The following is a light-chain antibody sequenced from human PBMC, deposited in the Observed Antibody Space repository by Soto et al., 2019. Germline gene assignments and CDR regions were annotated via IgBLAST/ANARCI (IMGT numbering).Light chain of an antibody. J-gene: IGKJ2*01. CDR2: GAS. CDR3: QQYNNWPQT. Sequence: EIVMTQSPVTLSVSPGERATLSCRASQSVSSKLAWYQQKPGQAPRLLIYGASTRATGIPARFSGSGSGTEFTLSISRMQSEDFAVYYCQQYNNWPQTFGQGNKLEIK. V-gene: IGKV3-15*01. CDR1: QSVSSK.